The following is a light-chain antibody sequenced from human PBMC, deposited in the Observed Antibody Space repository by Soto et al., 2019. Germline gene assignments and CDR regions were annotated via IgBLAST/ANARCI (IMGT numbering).Light chain of an antibody. Sequence: QSALTQPASVSGSPGQSITISCTGTSSDVGGYNYVSWYQHHPGKAPKLMIYEVSNRPSGVSNRFSGSKSGNTASLTISGLQAEDEADYYCSSYISSSTLALVFGGGTKVTVL. V-gene: IGLV2-14*01. CDR3: SSYISSSTLALV. J-gene: IGLJ2*01. CDR2: EVS. CDR1: SSDVGGYNY.